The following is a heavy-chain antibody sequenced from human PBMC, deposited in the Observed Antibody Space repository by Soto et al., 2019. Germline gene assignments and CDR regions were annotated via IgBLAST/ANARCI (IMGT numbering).Heavy chain of an antibody. D-gene: IGHD3-3*01. CDR1: GFSLSTSGVG. CDR2: IYWNDDK. V-gene: IGHV2-5*01. Sequence: SGPTLVNPSHTLTVTCTFSGFSLSTSGVGVGWIRQPPGKALEWLGVIYWNDDKRYSPSLKNRLTITQDTSRNQVVFTMTNMDSVDKATYYCAHCGIGKLRFLEWYRSGSPLFNWFDPWGKGTRGSVSS. CDR3: AHCGIGKLRFLEWYRSGSPLFNWFDP. J-gene: IGHJ5*02.